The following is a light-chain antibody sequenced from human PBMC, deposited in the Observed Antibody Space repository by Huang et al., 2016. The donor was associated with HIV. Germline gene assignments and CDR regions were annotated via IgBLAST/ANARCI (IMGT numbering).Light chain of an antibody. CDR2: AAS. CDR1: QSVSTS. Sequence: ELVMTQSPATLSVSPGEGATLSCRASQSVSTSLAWYQQKPGQAPRLLIYAASPRATQIPGRFSGSGSGTEFTLTISILQSEDFALYYCQQYNDWPLTFGQGTRLEIK. V-gene: IGKV3-15*01. J-gene: IGKJ5*01. CDR3: QQYNDWPLT.